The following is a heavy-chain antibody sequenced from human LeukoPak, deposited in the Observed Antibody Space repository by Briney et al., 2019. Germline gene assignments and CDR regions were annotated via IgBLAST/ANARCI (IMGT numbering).Heavy chain of an antibody. Sequence: ASVKVSCKASGYSFTTYYMHWVRQAPGQGLEWMGWIKPNSGDTKYAQKFQGRVTMTRDTSISTAYMELNSLKSDDTAVYFCARDRCSGGGCYFWCFDLWGRGTLVTVSS. J-gene: IGHJ2*01. V-gene: IGHV1-2*02. CDR3: ARDRCSGGGCYFWCFDL. CDR2: IKPNSGDT. D-gene: IGHD2-15*01. CDR1: GYSFTTYY.